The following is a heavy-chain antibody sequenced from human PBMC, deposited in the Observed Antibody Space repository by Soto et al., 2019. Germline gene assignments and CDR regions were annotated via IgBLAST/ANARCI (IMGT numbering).Heavy chain of an antibody. CDR2: IYSSGTT. CDR3: ARFNYYDSSGYYSLGAFDI. V-gene: IGHV4-30-4*01. J-gene: IGHJ3*02. D-gene: IGHD3-22*01. CDR1: GGSISSGDYY. Sequence: SETLSLTCTVSGGSISSGDYYWSWIRQPPGKGLEWIGYIYSSGTTYYNPSLKSRVTISVDRSKNQFSLKLSSVTAADTAVYYCARFNYYDSSGYYSLGAFDIWGQGTMVTVSS.